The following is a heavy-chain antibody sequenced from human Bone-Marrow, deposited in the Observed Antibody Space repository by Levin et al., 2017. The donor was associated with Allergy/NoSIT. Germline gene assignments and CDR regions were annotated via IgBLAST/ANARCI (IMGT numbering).Heavy chain of an antibody. CDR1: GGSITSTSYY. Sequence: RSQTLSLTCSVSGGSITSTSYYWGWIRQPPGKGLEWIGSIYYSGTTYYNPSLKSRVTISLDTSKSQFSLRLSSVTAADTAVYYCARVWGRTRGFVVPENKAHYFDYWGQGILVTVSA. V-gene: IGHV4-39*07. CDR2: IYYSGTT. CDR3: ARVWGRTRGFVVPENKAHYFDY. J-gene: IGHJ4*02. D-gene: IGHD3-16*01.